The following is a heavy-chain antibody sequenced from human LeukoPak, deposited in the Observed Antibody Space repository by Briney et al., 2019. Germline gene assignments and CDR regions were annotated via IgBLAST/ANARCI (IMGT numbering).Heavy chain of an antibody. Sequence: ASVTVSCKASGYTFTSYGLSWVRQAPGQGLEWMGWISGYNGYTNYAQELQGRVTMTTDTSTSTAYMELRSLRSDDTAVYYCARDLPTRGYSYGYDSWGQGTLVTVSS. D-gene: IGHD5-18*01. CDR2: ISGYNGYT. V-gene: IGHV1-18*01. CDR3: ARDLPTRGYSYGYDS. J-gene: IGHJ5*01. CDR1: GYTFTSYG.